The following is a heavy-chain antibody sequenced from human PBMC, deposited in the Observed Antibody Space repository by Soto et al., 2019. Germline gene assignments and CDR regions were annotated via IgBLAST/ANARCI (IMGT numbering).Heavy chain of an antibody. CDR1: GGSISSYY. CDR3: ARESKQQLAYYYYYGMDV. D-gene: IGHD6-13*01. Sequence: QVQLQESGPGLVKPSETLSLTCTVSGGSISSYYWSWIRQPAGKGLEWIGRIYTSGSTNYNPSLKSRVTMSVDTSKNQFSLKLSSVTAADTAVYYCARESKQQLAYYYYYGMDVWGQGTTVTVSS. V-gene: IGHV4-4*07. CDR2: IYTSGST. J-gene: IGHJ6*02.